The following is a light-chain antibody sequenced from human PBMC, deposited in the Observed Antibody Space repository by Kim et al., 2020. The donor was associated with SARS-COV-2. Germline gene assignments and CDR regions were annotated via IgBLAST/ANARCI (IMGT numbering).Light chain of an antibody. CDR3: AAWDDTLSGWV. Sequence: ELTQPPSASGTPGQRVTISCSGSSNFGSNYVYWYQQLPGTAPKLLIYRNNQRPSGVPDRFSGSKSGTSASLAISGLRSEDEADYYCAAWDDTLSGWVFGGGTQLTVL. CDR2: RNN. CDR1: SNFGSNY. V-gene: IGLV1-47*01. J-gene: IGLJ3*02.